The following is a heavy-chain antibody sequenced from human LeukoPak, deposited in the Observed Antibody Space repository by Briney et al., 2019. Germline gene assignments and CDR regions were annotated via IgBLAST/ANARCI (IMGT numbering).Heavy chain of an antibody. CDR1: GGSISSYY. CDR3: ARGQYSYGYYFDY. J-gene: IGHJ4*02. V-gene: IGHV4-59*01. Sequence: SETLSLTCTASGGSISSYYWSWIRQPPGKGLEWIGYIYYSGSTNYNPSLKSRVTISVDTSKNQFSLKLSSVTAADTAVYYCARGQYSYGYYFDYWGQGTLVTVSS. D-gene: IGHD5-18*01. CDR2: IYYSGST.